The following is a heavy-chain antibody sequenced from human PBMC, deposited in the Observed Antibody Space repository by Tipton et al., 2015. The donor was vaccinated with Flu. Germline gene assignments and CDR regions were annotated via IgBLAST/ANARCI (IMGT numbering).Heavy chain of an antibody. V-gene: IGHV4-34*01. CDR2: INHSGNI. CDR1: GGSFSGYY. CDR3: ATKFANWGVWEPRDY. D-gene: IGHD7-27*01. J-gene: IGHJ4*02. Sequence: TLSLTCAVYGGSFSGYYWIWIRQPPGKGLEWIGEINHSGNINYNPSLKSRVTISRDTSKSQFSLKLTSVTAADTAVYYCATKFANWGVWEPRDYWGQGTLVTVSS.